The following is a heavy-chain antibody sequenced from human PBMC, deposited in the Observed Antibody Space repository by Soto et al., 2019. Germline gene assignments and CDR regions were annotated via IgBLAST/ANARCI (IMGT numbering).Heavy chain of an antibody. D-gene: IGHD3-9*01. CDR3: ARTTFYDIFTAYYSLFDY. CDR1: GGSISSSSYY. V-gene: IGHV4-39*07. Sequence: SETLSLTCTGSGGSISSSSYYWGWIRQPPGKGLEWIGSIFYSGSTYYNPSLESRVTISVDTSENQFSLKLSAVTAADTAVYFCARTTFYDIFTAYYSLFDYWGQGTKVTVSS. CDR2: IFYSGST. J-gene: IGHJ4*02.